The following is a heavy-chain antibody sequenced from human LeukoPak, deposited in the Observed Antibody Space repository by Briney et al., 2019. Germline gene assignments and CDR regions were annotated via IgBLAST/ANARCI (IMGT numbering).Heavy chain of an antibody. Sequence: PSETLSLTCAVYGDSFGHYYWNWIRQSPETGLEWIGEIDEIGRTKYNSSLKSRVTVSVDRSKNQFSLKLTSVTAADTAVYFCARPTYCSVTTCTGAMDVWGQGTTVTVSS. CDR1: GDSFGHYY. V-gene: IGHV4-34*01. CDR2: IDEIGRT. CDR3: ARPTYCSVTTCTGAMDV. J-gene: IGHJ6*01. D-gene: IGHD2-15*01.